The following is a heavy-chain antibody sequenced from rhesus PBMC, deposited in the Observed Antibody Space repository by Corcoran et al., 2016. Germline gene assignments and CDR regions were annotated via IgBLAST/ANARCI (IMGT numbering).Heavy chain of an antibody. J-gene: IGHJ4*01. CDR1: GFTFSDFF. V-gene: IGHV3S25*01. CDR2: LTNNGDQT. D-gene: IGHD4-29*01. Sequence: EVQLVESGGGLVQPGGSLRLSCVASGFTFSDFFLYWVRQAPGKGLEWISTLTNNGDQTYYADSVLGHFTISRDNSRNTLSLQMNSRRTEDTAVYYCVKDLPGSNGGFDSWGQGVLVTVSS. CDR3: VKDLPGSNGGFDS.